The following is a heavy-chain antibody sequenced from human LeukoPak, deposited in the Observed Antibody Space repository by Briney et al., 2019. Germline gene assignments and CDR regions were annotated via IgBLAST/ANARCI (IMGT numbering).Heavy chain of an antibody. D-gene: IGHD4-11*01. Sequence: SGTLSLTCAVSGGSISSSNWWSWIRQSPGKGPEWIGEIHHDGSTNYNPSLMSRVTISVDTSKNQFSLDLTSVTAADAAVYYCARLIRDYRQYYFDFWGQGTLVTVSS. CDR1: GGSISSSNW. CDR3: ARLIRDYRQYYFDF. CDR2: IHHDGST. J-gene: IGHJ4*02. V-gene: IGHV4-4*02.